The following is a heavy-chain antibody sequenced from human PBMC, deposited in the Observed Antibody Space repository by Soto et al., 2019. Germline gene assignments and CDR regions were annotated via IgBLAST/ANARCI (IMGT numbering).Heavy chain of an antibody. CDR3: ARDRGGYCTNGVCYPRGYYFDY. Sequence: QVQLVQSGAEVKKPGSSVKVSCKASGGTFSSYAISWVRQAPGQGLEWMGGIIPIFGTANYAQKFQGRVTITADESTSTAYMELSRLRSEDTAVYYCARDRGGYCTNGVCYPRGYYFDYWGQGTLVTVSS. V-gene: IGHV1-69*01. D-gene: IGHD2-8*01. J-gene: IGHJ4*02. CDR2: IIPIFGTA. CDR1: GGTFSSYA.